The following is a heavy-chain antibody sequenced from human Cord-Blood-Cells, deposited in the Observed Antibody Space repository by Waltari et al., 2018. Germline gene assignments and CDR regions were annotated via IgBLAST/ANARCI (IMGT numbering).Heavy chain of an antibody. CDR1: GYTFTGYY. CDR2: INPNSGGT. J-gene: IGHJ4*02. Sequence: QVQLVQYGAEVKKPGSSVKVSCKASGYTFTGYYMHWVRQAPGQGLEWMGWINPNSGGTNYAQNFQGWVTMTRDTSISTAYMELSRLRSDDTAVYYCARDQYSSSWYNYWGQGTLVTVSS. D-gene: IGHD6-13*01. V-gene: IGHV1-2*04. CDR3: ARDQYSSSWYNY.